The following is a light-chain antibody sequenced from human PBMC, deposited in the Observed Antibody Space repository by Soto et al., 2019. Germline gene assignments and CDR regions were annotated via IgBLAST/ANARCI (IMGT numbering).Light chain of an antibody. Sequence: QAVVTQPPSASATPGQRVTISCSGSSSNIGSNYVYWYQQLPGTAPKLLIYRNNQRPSGVPDRFSGSKSGTSASLAISGLRSEDEADYHCAAWDASLSGPVFGGGTKLTVL. CDR1: SSNIGSNY. CDR3: AAWDASLSGPV. V-gene: IGLV1-47*01. CDR2: RNN. J-gene: IGLJ2*01.